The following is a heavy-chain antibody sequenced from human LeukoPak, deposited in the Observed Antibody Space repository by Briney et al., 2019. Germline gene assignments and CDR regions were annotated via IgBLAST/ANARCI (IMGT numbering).Heavy chain of an antibody. CDR2: IKPDGSLI. V-gene: IGHV3-7*01. CDR1: GFTFSSYW. Sequence: GGSLRLSCAASGFTFSSYWMTWVRQGPGKGLEWVANIKPDGSLIYYVDSVKGRFTISRDNAKNSLYLQMNSLRAEDTAVCYCARIQLWSNRDFDYWGQGTLVTVSS. J-gene: IGHJ4*02. D-gene: IGHD5-18*01. CDR3: ARIQLWSNRDFDY.